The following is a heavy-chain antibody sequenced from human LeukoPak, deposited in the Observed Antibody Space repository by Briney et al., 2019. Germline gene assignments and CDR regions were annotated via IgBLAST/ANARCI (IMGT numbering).Heavy chain of an antibody. V-gene: IGHV4-34*01. D-gene: IGHD6-13*01. CDR3: ARFGSSTWYKGAFDI. J-gene: IGHJ3*02. Sequence: SETLSLTCAVYGGSFSGYYWSWSRQPPGKGLEWIGEINHSGSTNYNPSLKSRVTISVDTSKNQFSLNLTSVTAADTAVYYCARFGSSTWYKGAFDIWGQGTMVTVAS. CDR1: GGSFSGYY. CDR2: INHSGST.